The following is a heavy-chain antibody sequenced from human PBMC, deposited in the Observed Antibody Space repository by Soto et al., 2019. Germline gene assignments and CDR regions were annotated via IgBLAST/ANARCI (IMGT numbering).Heavy chain of an antibody. CDR2: IYYSGST. Sequence: SETLSLTCTVSGGSISSYYWSWIRQPPGKGLEWIGYIYYSGSTNYNPSLKSRVTISVDTTKNQFSLKLSSVTAADTAVYYCARHVYLGTNSSSWYYYYYMDVWGKGTTVTVSS. D-gene: IGHD6-13*01. CDR1: GGSISSYY. CDR3: ARHVYLGTNSSSWYYYYYMDV. J-gene: IGHJ6*03. V-gene: IGHV4-59*08.